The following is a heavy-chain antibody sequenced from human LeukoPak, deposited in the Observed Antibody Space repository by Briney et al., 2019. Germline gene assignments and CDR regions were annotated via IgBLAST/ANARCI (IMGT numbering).Heavy chain of an antibody. CDR2: FDPSDSYT. J-gene: IGHJ4*02. V-gene: IGHV5-10-1*01. Sequence: GESLKISCKGSGYSFTSYWISWVRQMPGKGAGLRGRFDPSDSYTNYSPSFQGHVTISADKSISTAYLQWSSLKASDTAMYYCARHPKSHGSGSSGVWGQGTLVTVSS. CDR1: GYSFTSYW. CDR3: ARHPKSHGSGSSGV. D-gene: IGHD1-26*01.